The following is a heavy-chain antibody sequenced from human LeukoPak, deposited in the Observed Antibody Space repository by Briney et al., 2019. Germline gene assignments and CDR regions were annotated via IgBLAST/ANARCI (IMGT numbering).Heavy chain of an antibody. CDR2: IYYSGST. D-gene: IGHD3-22*01. J-gene: IGHJ4*02. Sequence: SETLSLTCTVSGGSISTYYWSWIRQPPGEGLEWIGYIYYSGSTNYNPSLKSRVTISVDTSKNQFSLKLSSVTPADTAVYYCASGGGGYRQPLDYWGQGTLVTVSS. V-gene: IGHV4-59*01. CDR3: ASGGGGYRQPLDY. CDR1: GGSISTYY.